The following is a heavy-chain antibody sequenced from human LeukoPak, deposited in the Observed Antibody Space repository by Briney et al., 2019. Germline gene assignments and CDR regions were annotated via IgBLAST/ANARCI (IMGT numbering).Heavy chain of an antibody. Sequence: GSSVTVSFKASGGTFSSYAISWVRQAPGQGLEWMGGITPIFGTANYAQKFQDRVTITADESTSTAYMELSSLRSEDTAVYYCARDTRIAAAEYSFDYWGQGTLVTVSS. J-gene: IGHJ4*02. CDR2: ITPIFGTA. CDR3: ARDTRIAAAEYSFDY. D-gene: IGHD6-13*01. CDR1: GGTFSSYA. V-gene: IGHV1-69*01.